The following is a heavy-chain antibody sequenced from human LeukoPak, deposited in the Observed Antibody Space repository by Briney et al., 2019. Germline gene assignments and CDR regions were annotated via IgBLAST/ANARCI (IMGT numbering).Heavy chain of an antibody. D-gene: IGHD3-22*01. J-gene: IGHJ4*02. V-gene: IGHV1-18*01. CDR2: ISAYNGNT. Sequence: ASVKVSCKASGYTSISYGISWVRQAPGQGLEWMGWISAYNGNTNYAQKLQGRVTMTTDTSTSTAYMELRSLRSDDTAVYYCARDRVGYYDSSGYDTHNDYWGQGTLVTVSS. CDR1: GYTSISYG. CDR3: ARDRVGYYDSSGYDTHNDY.